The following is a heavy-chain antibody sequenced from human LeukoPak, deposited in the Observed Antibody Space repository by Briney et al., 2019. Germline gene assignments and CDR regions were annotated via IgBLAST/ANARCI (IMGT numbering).Heavy chain of an antibody. Sequence: SETLALTFVVSGASISAYYWYLIRQPAGKGLELIGRIYMSGPTNYTPALKSRVTMSLDTSKNQLSLKLRSVTAADTAVYYCARDDDGRGYPDYWGQGTLVTVSP. CDR1: GASISAYY. J-gene: IGHJ4*02. D-gene: IGHD3-22*01. CDR2: IYMSGPT. V-gene: IGHV4-4*07. CDR3: ARDDDGRGYPDY.